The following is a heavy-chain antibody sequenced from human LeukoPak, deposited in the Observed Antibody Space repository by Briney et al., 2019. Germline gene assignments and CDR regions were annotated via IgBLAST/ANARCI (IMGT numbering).Heavy chain of an antibody. V-gene: IGHV4-38-2*01. CDR3: ARVVTAVSYFDY. CDR1: GFSISSGYY. CDR2: LHHSGST. J-gene: IGHJ4*02. Sequence: SETLSLTCDVSGFSISSGYYWGWIRQPPGKGLEWIGTLHHSGSTYYNPSLKSRLSISVDTSENQFSLKLSPVTAADTAVYFCARVVTAVSYFDYWGQGTLVTVSS. D-gene: IGHD2-21*02.